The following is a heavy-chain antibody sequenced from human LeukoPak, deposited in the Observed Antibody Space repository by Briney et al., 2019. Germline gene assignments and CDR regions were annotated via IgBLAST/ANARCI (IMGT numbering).Heavy chain of an antibody. CDR2: IVVGSGNT. D-gene: IGHD2-2*01. CDR1: GFTFTSSA. J-gene: IGHJ4*02. V-gene: IGHV1-58*02. Sequence: GASVKVSCKASGFTFTSSAMQWVRQARGQRLEWIGWIVVGSGNTNYAQKFQERVTITRDMSTSTAYIELSSLRSEGTAVYYCAADPYGDIVVVPAAIGWGQGTLVTVSS. CDR3: AADPYGDIVVVPAAIG.